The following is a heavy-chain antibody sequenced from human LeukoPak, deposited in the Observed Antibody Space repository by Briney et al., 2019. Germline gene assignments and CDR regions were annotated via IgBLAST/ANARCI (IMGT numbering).Heavy chain of an antibody. CDR2: IYYSGST. J-gene: IGHJ6*03. V-gene: IGHV4-59*01. CDR3: ARGIRYYDFWSGQGYYYYYMDV. Sequence: KPSETLSLTCTVSGGSISSYYWSWIRQPPGKGLEWIGYIYYSGSTNYNPSLKSRVTISVDTSKNQFSLKLSSVTAADTAVYYCARGIRYYDFWSGQGYYYYYMDVWGEGTTVTVSS. CDR1: GGSISSYY. D-gene: IGHD3-3*01.